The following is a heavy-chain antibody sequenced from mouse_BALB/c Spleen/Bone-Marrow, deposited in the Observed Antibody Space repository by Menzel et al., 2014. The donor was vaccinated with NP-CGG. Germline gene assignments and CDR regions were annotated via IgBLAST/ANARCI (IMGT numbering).Heavy chain of an antibody. CDR2: IWAGGST. J-gene: IGHJ4*01. V-gene: IGHV2-9*02. CDR1: GFSLTSYG. Sequence: QVQLQQSGPGLVAPSQSLSITCTVSGFSLTSYGVHWVRQPPGKVLEWLGVIWAGGSTNYNSALMSRLSISKDNSKSQVFLKMNSLQTDDTAMYYCARGSYYEGAMDYWGQGASVTVSS. D-gene: IGHD1-1*01. CDR3: ARGSYYEGAMDY.